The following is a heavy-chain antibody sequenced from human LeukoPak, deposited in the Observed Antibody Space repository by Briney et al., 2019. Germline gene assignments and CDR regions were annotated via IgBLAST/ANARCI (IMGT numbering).Heavy chain of an antibody. J-gene: IGHJ4*02. Sequence: PGGSLRLSCAASGFTFSTYGMHWVRQAPGKGLEWVAFIRYDGSKKYYADSVKDRFTISRDNSNNALYLQMNSLRAEDMAVYYCAKLFAMYDSGWFSVYWGQGTLVTVSS. CDR3: AKLFAMYDSGWFSVY. D-gene: IGHD6-19*01. CDR2: IRYDGSKK. CDR1: GFTFSTYG. V-gene: IGHV3-30*02.